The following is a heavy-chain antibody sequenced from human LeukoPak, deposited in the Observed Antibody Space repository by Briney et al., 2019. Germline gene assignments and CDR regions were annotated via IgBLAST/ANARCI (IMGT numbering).Heavy chain of an antibody. J-gene: IGHJ5*02. CDR2: VYHTGGT. CDR1: GGSISSGGHS. D-gene: IGHD3-10*01. V-gene: IGHV4-30-2*01. Sequence: SQTLSLTCAVSGGSISSGGHSLSWVRQAPGKGLEWIGYVYHTGGTYYNPSLKSRVTISVDNSKNQFSLKLSSVTAADTAVYFCARDLGSGRNWFDPWGQGILVTVSS. CDR3: ARDLGSGRNWFDP.